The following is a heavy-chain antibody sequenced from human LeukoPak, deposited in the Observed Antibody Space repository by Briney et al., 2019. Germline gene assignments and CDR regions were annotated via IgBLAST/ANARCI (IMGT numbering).Heavy chain of an antibody. J-gene: IGHJ4*02. Sequence: GGSLRLSCAASGFTFSSYEMNWVRQAPGQGLEWVSSISSSSTWIFYADSVMGRFTISRDNAKNSLFLQMNSLRAEDTAVYYCVRGYIDNLGYSPRSSFDTWGQGTLVTVSS. CDR1: GFTFSSYE. V-gene: IGHV3-21*01. D-gene: IGHD3-22*01. CDR3: VRGYIDNLGYSPRSSFDT. CDR2: ISSSSTWI.